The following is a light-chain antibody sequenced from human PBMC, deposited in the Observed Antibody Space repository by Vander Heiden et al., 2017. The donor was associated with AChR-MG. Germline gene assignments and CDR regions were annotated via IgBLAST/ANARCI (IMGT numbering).Light chain of an antibody. V-gene: IGKV4-1*01. CDR2: WAS. CDR1: QSVLYSSNNKNY. Sequence: DIVMTQAPDPLAVSLGERATNHCKSSQSVLYSSNNKNYLAWYQQKPGQPPKLLIYWASTRESGVPDRFSGSGSGTDFTLTISSLQAEDVAVYYCQQYYSTPHTFGQGTKLEIK. J-gene: IGKJ2*01. CDR3: QQYYSTPHT.